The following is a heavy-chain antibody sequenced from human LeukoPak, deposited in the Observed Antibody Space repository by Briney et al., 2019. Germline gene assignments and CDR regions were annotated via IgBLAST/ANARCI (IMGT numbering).Heavy chain of an antibody. Sequence: PSETLSLTCTVSGASISNYYWSWIRQPPAKGLERIRYIYNSGSTNYNPSLKSRVTISADTSKNQVSLKLTSVTAADTAVYFCAGRYGDYVGSPFDYWGQGTLVTVSS. J-gene: IGHJ4*02. CDR3: AGRYGDYVGSPFDY. V-gene: IGHV4-59*08. CDR2: IYNSGST. D-gene: IGHD4-17*01. CDR1: GASISNYY.